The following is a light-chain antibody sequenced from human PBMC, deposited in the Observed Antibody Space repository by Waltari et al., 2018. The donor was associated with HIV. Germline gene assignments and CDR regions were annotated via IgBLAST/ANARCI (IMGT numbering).Light chain of an antibody. CDR3: GTWDSRLSAVV. CDR1: TCNIGENS. J-gene: IGLJ2*01. Sequence: QFVLPRLPSVPGDPGQTVSTSCSGSTCNIGENSVSRYQPPLGTGLKLLIYDNNKRPSGIPDRFSGSESGTSATLAITGLQTGDEADYYCGTWDSRLSAVVFGGGTKLTVL. CDR2: DNN. V-gene: IGLV1-51*01.